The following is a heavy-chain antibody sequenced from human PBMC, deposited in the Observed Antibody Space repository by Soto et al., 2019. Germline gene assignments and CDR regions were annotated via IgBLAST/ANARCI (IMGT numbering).Heavy chain of an antibody. CDR3: AKEGNRVRGPDY. CDR2: ISGTGGST. J-gene: IGHJ4*02. CDR1: GFTFSNYV. V-gene: IGHV3-23*01. Sequence: EVQLLESGGGLVQPGGSLRLSCAASGFTFSNYVLSWVRQAPGKGLEWVSAISGTGGSTYYADSAKGRFTISRDNSKNTLYVQMNSLRVEDTAVYYCAKEGNRVRGPDYWGQGTLVTVSS. D-gene: IGHD3-10*01.